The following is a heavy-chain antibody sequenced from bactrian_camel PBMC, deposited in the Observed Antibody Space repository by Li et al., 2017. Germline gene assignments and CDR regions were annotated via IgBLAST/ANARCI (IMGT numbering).Heavy chain of an antibody. J-gene: IGHJ4*01. CDR1: GDLSKMWW. Sequence: HVQLVESGGGSVRAGGSLTLSCKASGDLSKMWWMGWFRQAPGKEREGIAAIRRSGGETWYAGSVKGRFTISQDSARNTVYLQRNNLQPEDTATYYCAEGRGSRGEHCYSLNYWGQGTQVTVS. CDR2: IRRSGGET. V-gene: IGHV3-3*01. D-gene: IGHD6*01. CDR3: AEGRGSRGEHCYSLNY.